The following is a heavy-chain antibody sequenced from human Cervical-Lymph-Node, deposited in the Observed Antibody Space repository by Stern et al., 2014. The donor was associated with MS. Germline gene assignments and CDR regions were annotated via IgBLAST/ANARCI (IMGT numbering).Heavy chain of an antibody. CDR1: GAIFSGHA. D-gene: IGHD2-15*01. CDR2: IISVFNTP. J-gene: IGHJ6*02. Sequence: VQLEESGAEVKKPGSSVKVSCKAPGAIFSGHAVSWVRQAPGQGLEWMGGIISVFNTPTYAQKFQGRVTITADESTSTVYMELSSLRSEDTAVYYCARRDRLYYFGMDVWGQGTTVTVSS. V-gene: IGHV1-69*01. CDR3: ARRDRLYYFGMDV.